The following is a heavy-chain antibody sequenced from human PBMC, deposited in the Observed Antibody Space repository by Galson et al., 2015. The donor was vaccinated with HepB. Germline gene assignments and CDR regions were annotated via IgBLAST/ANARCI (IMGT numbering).Heavy chain of an antibody. CDR2: IKQDGSEK. CDR3: ARERTGYSSGWYGL. Sequence: SLRLSCAASGFTFSSHWMSWVRQAPGKGPEWVANIKQDGSEKYYVASVKGRFTISRDNAKNSLYIQMNSLRAEDTAVYYCARERTGYSSGWYGLWGQGTLVTVPS. CDR1: GFTFSSHW. J-gene: IGHJ4*02. D-gene: IGHD6-19*01. V-gene: IGHV3-7*03.